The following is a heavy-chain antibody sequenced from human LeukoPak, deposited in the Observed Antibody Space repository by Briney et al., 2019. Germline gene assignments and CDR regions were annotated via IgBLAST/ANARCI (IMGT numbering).Heavy chain of an antibody. CDR3: ATLPILAAGKFDY. Sequence: GGSLRLSCAASGFDFSIYRTNWVRQAPGKGLEWVSYISTSSNTIYYADSVKGRFTISRDNAKNSLYLQMNSLRAEDTAVYYCATLPILAAGKFDYWGQGTLVTVSS. CDR1: GFDFSIYR. J-gene: IGHJ4*02. CDR2: ISTSSNTI. V-gene: IGHV3-48*04. D-gene: IGHD6-13*01.